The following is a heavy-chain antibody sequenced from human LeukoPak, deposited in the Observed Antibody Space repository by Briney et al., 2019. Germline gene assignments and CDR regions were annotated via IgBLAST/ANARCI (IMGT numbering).Heavy chain of an antibody. CDR2: IYYSGSI. D-gene: IGHD2-2*02. V-gene: IGHV4-59*01. Sequence: SETLSLTCTVSGGSISTYYWSWVRQSPGKGLEWIGHIYYSGSIKYNPSLKSRVTISLDTSKNQFSLKLTSVIAADTAVYYCARQEWDYCSSTSCYREWYFDYWGQGTLVTVSS. J-gene: IGHJ4*02. CDR1: GGSISTYY. CDR3: ARQEWDYCSSTSCYREWYFDY.